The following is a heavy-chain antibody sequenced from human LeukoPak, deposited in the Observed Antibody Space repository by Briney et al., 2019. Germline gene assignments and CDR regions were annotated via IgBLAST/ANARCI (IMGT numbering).Heavy chain of an antibody. J-gene: IGHJ4*02. CDR1: GFTFTNSS. D-gene: IGHD1-26*01. Sequence: GGSLRLSCAASGFTFTNSSMTWFRQAPGKGLVWVSRINSDGSSTSYADSVKGRFTISRDNAKNTLYLQMNSLRAEDTAVYYCARGHIVGATTGDYWGQGTLVTVSS. CDR3: ARGHIVGATTGDY. V-gene: IGHV3-74*01. CDR2: INSDGSST.